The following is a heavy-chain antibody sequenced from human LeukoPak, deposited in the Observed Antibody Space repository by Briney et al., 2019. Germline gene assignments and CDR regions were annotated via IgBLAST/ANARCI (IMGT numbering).Heavy chain of an antibody. CDR2: ISAYNGNT. D-gene: IGHD3-10*01. J-gene: IGHJ5*02. Sequence: ASVKVSCRASGYTFTSYGISWVRQAPGQGLEWMGWISAYNGNTNYAQKLQGRVTITRNTSISTAYMELSSLRSEDTAVYYCARSLLWFGELRPNWFDPWGQGTLVTVSS. CDR3: ARSLLWFGELRPNWFDP. CDR1: GYTFTSYG. V-gene: IGHV1-18*01.